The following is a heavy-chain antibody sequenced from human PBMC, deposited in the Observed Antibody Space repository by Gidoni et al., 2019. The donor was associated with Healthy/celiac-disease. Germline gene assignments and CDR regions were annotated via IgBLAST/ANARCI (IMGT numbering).Heavy chain of an antibody. CDR2: IIHIFGTA. CDR1: GGTRSSYA. Sequence: QVQLVQSGAEVKQPGASVKYSFKASGGTRSSYAISWVRQAPGQGLEWMGGIIHIFGTANYAQKCQGRGTSTADESTSTAYMELSSLRSEDTAVYYCARQGLDYYYGMDVWGQGTTVNVSS. CDR3: ARQGLDYYYGMDV. J-gene: IGHJ6*02. V-gene: IGHV1-69*01.